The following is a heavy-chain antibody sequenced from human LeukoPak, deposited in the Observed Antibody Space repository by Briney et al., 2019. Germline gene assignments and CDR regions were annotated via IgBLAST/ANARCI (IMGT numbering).Heavy chain of an antibody. CDR2: ISGSGGST. V-gene: IGHV3-23*01. D-gene: IGHD3-16*02. J-gene: IGHJ3*02. Sequence: GGSLRLSCAASGFTFSSYVMSWVRQTPEKGLEWVSGISGSGGSTYYADSVKGRFTISRDNSKNTLYLQMNSLRAEDTAVYYCARVNRGDAFDIWGQGTLVTVSS. CDR3: ARVNRGDAFDI. CDR1: GFTFSSYV.